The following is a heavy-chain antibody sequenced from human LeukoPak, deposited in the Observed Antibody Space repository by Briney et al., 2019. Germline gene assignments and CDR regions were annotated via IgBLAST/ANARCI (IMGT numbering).Heavy chain of an antibody. CDR1: GYTFTSYG. CDR3: ARSLAYCGGDCYPDY. V-gene: IGHV1-18*01. J-gene: IGHJ4*02. CDR2: ISAYNGNT. Sequence: ASVKVSCKASGYTFTSYGISWVRQAPGQGLEWMGWISAYNGNTNYAQKLQGRVTMTTDTSTSTAYMELRSLRSDDTAVYYCARSLAYCGGDCYPDYWGQGTLVTVSS. D-gene: IGHD2-21*01.